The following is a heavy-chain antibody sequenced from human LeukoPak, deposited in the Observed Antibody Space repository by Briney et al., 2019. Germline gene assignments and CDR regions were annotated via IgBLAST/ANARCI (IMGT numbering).Heavy chain of an antibody. CDR2: IYYSGST. D-gene: IGHD6-13*01. CDR3: ARLTPRDSSSWYWFDP. Sequence: PSETLSLTCTVSGGSISSYYWSWIRQPPGKGLEWIGYIYYSGSTNYNPSLKSRVTISVDTSKNQFSLKLSSVTAADTAVYYCARLTPRDSSSWYWFDPWGQGTLVTVSS. J-gene: IGHJ5*02. V-gene: IGHV4-59*08. CDR1: GGSISSYY.